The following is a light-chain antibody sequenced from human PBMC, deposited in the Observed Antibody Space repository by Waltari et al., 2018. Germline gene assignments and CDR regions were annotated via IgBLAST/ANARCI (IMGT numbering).Light chain of an antibody. J-gene: IGLJ2*01. CDR3: SSYTTSHTIV. Sequence: QSALNQFASVPGSPGQSITIHCPGTSSDVGCHNYISWYQQHPGKAPKLMIYDVSVRPSGVSNRFSGSKSGNTASLTISGLQAGDEADYYCSSYTTSHTIVFGGGTKVTVL. CDR2: DVS. V-gene: IGLV2-14*03. CDR1: SSDVGCHNY.